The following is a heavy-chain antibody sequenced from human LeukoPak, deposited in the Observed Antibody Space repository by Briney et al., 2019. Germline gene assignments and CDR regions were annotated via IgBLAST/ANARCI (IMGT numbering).Heavy chain of an antibody. V-gene: IGHV3-23*01. CDR2: ISGSADKI. D-gene: IGHD2-15*01. J-gene: IGHJ4*02. Sequence: GGSLRLSCVASGFTFSSQALSWVRQAPGKGLEWVSTISGSADKIYYADSVKGRFTISRDNSKNTVYLQMNSLRTEDTAVYYCAKRYPIPCSGGNCYSPDYWGQGTLVTVSS. CDR1: GFTFSSQA. CDR3: AKRYPIPCSGGNCYSPDY.